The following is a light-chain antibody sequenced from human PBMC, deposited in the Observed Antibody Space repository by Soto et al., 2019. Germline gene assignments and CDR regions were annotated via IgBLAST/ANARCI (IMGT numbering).Light chain of an antibody. CDR3: STWDANLSGVL. CDR2: SND. CDR1: NSNIGSTA. V-gene: IGLV1-44*01. Sequence: QSVLTQPPSTSGTPGQRVSISCSGGNSNIGSTAVNWYQQVPGTTPKLVIYSNDQRPSGVPDRFSGSKSGTPASLVITDLQSEDEADYFCSTWDANLSGVLFGGGTKLTVL. J-gene: IGLJ2*01.